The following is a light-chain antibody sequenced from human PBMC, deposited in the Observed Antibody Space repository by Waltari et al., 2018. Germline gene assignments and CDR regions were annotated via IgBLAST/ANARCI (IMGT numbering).Light chain of an antibody. CDR3: QQYYRSPWT. CDR1: QSLLFTSNNYNY. V-gene: IGKV4-1*01. J-gene: IGKJ1*01. Sequence: DIVMTQSPDSLAVSLGERATINCTSSQSLLFTSNNYNYLAWYQQKPGQPPKLLMYWASSRESGVPDRFRGSGSGTDFTLAISSLQAEDVAVYYCQQYYRSPWTFGQGTKVEIK. CDR2: WAS.